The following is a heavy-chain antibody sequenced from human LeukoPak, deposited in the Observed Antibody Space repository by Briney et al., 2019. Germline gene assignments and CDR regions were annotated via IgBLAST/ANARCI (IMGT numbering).Heavy chain of an antibody. J-gene: IGHJ6*03. V-gene: IGHV3-21*01. CDR1: GFTFSSYS. Sequence: GGSLRLSCAASGFTFSSYSMNWVRQAPGKGLEWVSSISGSSSYIYYTDSVKGRFTISRDNARNSLYLQMNSLRAEDTAVYYCARIVDTSMILHYYYMDVWGKGTTVTVSS. CDR2: ISGSSSYI. CDR3: ARIVDTSMILHYYYMDV. D-gene: IGHD5-18*01.